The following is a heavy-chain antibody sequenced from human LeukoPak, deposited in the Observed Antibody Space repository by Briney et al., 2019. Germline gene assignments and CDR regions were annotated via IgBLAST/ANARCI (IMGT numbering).Heavy chain of an antibody. J-gene: IGHJ4*02. CDR3: AGGVLPYYFDY. CDR2: IYSAGTT. Sequence: GGSLRLSCAASGFAVNSNYMSWVRQAAGKGLEWVSVIYSAGTTFYADSVKGRLSISRDNSKNTLYLHMDSLRAEDTAVYYCAGGVLPYYFDYWGQGILVTVSA. CDR1: GFAVNSNY. V-gene: IGHV3-66*01. D-gene: IGHD3-3*01.